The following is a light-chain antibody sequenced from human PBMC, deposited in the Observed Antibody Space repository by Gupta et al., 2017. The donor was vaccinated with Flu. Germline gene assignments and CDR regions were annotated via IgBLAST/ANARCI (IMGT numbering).Light chain of an antibody. J-gene: IGKJ2*01. Sequence: PATLSVSPGERATLSCRASQSVSSNVAWYQQKPGQAPRLLIYGASTRATGIPARFSGSGSGTEFTLTISSLQSEDFVVYHCQQYNNWPYTFGQGTKLEIK. CDR3: QQYNNWPYT. V-gene: IGKV3-15*01. CDR2: GAS. CDR1: QSVSSN.